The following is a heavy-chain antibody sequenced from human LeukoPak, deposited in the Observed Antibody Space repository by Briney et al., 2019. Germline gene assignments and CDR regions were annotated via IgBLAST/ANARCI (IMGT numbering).Heavy chain of an antibody. J-gene: IGHJ6*01. Sequence: GWSLRLSCAASGFTFSSYSMNWVRQAPGKGLEWVSSISSSSSYIYYADSVKGRFTISRDNAKNSLYLQMNSLRAEDTAVYYCAREHPLGPDYYYGMDVWGRGTTVTVSS. CDR3: AREHPLGPDYYYGMDV. CDR1: GFTFSSYS. D-gene: IGHD3-16*01. V-gene: IGHV3-21*01. CDR2: ISSSSSYI.